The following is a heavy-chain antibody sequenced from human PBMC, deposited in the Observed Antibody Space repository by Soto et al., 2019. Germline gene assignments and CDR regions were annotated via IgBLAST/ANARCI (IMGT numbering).Heavy chain of an antibody. CDR3: ASVAVAGTRMDD. Sequence: QVQLQESGPGLVKPSGTLSLTCAVSGGSISSSNWWSWVRQPPGKGLEWIGEIYHSGSTNYNPSRESRVTISVDRSKNPFYLKLSSVTAADTAVYYCASVAVAGTRMDDWGQGTLVTVSS. V-gene: IGHV4-4*02. J-gene: IGHJ4*02. D-gene: IGHD6-19*01. CDR1: GGSISSSNW. CDR2: IYHSGST.